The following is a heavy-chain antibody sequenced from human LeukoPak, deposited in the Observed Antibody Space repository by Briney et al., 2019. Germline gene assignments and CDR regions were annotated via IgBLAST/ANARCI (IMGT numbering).Heavy chain of an antibody. CDR3: ARDRRGGSYSTPWYYFDY. CDR2: INAGNDNT. D-gene: IGHD1-26*01. V-gene: IGHV1-3*01. CDR1: GYTFTSYA. Sequence: GASVKVSCKASGYTFTSYALHWVRQAPGQRLEWMGWINAGNDNTKYSQKFQGRVTITRDTSASTAYMELSSLRSEDAAVYYCARDRRGGSYSTPWYYFDYWGQGTLVTVSS. J-gene: IGHJ4*02.